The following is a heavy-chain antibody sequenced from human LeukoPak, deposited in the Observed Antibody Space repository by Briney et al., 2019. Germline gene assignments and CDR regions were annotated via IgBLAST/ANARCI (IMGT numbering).Heavy chain of an antibody. D-gene: IGHD3-22*01. CDR1: AGSISSSAYY. J-gene: IGHJ3*02. CDR2: LCCGGST. V-gene: IGHV4-39*02. Sequence: SETLSLTCTVSAGSISSSAYYWGWIRQPPGKGLEWIGSLCCGGSTYYSPSLRRRVTMSVDTSKNHFSLKLSSVTAADTAVYYCAVNYYDSSGYYSRGAFDIWGQGTMVTVSS. CDR3: AVNYYDSSGYYSRGAFDI.